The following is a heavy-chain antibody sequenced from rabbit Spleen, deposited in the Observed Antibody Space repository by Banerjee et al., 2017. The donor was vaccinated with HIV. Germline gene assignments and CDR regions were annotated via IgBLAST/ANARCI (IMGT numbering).Heavy chain of an antibody. V-gene: IGHV1S39*01. J-gene: IGHJ4*01. D-gene: IGHD6-1*01. CDR3: ARDSGTYDYIDVYFNL. CDR1: GFDFSSYG. CDR2: IDPIFGST. Sequence: QEQLVESGGGLVQPGGSLKLSCKASGFDFSSYGVSWVRQAPGKGLEWIGYIDPIFGSTYYASWVNGRFTISITSSTTVTLQMTGLTVADTATYFCARDSGTYDYIDVYFNLWGPGTLVTVS.